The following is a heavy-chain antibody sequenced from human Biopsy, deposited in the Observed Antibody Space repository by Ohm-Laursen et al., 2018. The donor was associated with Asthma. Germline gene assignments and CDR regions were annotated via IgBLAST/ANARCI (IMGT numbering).Heavy chain of an antibody. Sequence: SLRLSCAASGFSFSEFVMHWVRQAPGKGLEWVAVISFDGTNKYYADSVKGRFTISRDNSKNTLDLQMNSLSAEDSAVYYCARVDGVVEPATRMGGMDIWGQGTMVIVSS. CDR3: ARVDGVVEPATRMGGMDI. V-gene: IGHV3-30*03. D-gene: IGHD2-15*01. CDR2: ISFDGTNK. J-gene: IGHJ3*02. CDR1: GFSFSEFV.